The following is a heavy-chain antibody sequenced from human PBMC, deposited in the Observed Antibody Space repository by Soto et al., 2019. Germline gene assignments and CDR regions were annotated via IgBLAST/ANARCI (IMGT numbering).Heavy chain of an antibody. J-gene: IGHJ4*02. Sequence: EVQLLESGGGLVQPGGSLRLSCAASGFTFSSYAMSWVRQAPGKGLEWVSAISGSGGSTYYADSVKGRFTISRDNSKNTLYLQMNSQRAEDTAVHYCAKDNTPLLGGVIVRSAYFDYWGQGTLVTVSS. CDR2: ISGSGGST. CDR1: GFTFSSYA. CDR3: AKDNTPLLGGVIVRSAYFDY. D-gene: IGHD3-16*02. V-gene: IGHV3-23*01.